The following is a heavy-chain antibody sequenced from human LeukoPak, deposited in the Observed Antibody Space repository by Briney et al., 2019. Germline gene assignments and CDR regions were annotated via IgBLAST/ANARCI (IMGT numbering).Heavy chain of an antibody. D-gene: IGHD1-1*01. CDR3: ARRWNLFDY. CDR1: GGSISTHY. V-gene: IGHV4-59*11. J-gene: IGHJ4*02. Sequence: PSETLSLTCTVSGGSISTHYWSWIRQPPGKGLEWIGYIYYSGSTKYNPSLRSRVTISVDTSKNQFSLKLSSVTAADTAVYYCARRWNLFDYWGQGTLVTVSS. CDR2: IYYSGST.